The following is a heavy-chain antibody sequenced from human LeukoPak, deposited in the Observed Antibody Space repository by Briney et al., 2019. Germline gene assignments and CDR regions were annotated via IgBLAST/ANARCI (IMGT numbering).Heavy chain of an antibody. CDR1: GFTFNKYS. Sequence: GGSLRLSCAASGFTFNKYSMNWVRQAPGKGLEWVAVTLYDGTMAYYADSVKGRFTISRDNAKNSLYLQMNSLRAEDTALYYCATSVDTAGEEDYWGQGTLVTVSS. J-gene: IGHJ4*02. V-gene: IGHV3-30*03. D-gene: IGHD5-18*01. CDR3: ATSVDTAGEEDY. CDR2: TLYDGTMA.